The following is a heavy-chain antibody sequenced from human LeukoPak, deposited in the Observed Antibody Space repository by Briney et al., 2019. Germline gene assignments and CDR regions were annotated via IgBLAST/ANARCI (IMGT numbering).Heavy chain of an antibody. D-gene: IGHD6-13*01. CDR1: GFTFSSYG. CDR2: ISYDGSNK. Sequence: GGSLRLSCAASGFTFSSYGMHWVRQAPGKGLEWVAVISYDGSNKYYADSVKGRFTISRDNSKNTLYLQMNSLRAEDTAVYYCAKDGYSSWYSLLSHFDYWGQGTLVTVSS. V-gene: IGHV3-30*18. J-gene: IGHJ4*02. CDR3: AKDGYSSWYSLLSHFDY.